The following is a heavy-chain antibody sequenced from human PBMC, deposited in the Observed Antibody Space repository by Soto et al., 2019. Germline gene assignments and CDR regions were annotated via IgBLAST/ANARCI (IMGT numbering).Heavy chain of an antibody. J-gene: IGHJ6*02. CDR3: ARVLSAFWSGYYYYGMDV. Sequence: ASVKVSCKASGYTFTSYDINWVRQATGQGLEWMGWMNPNSGNTGYAQKFQGRVTMTSNTSISTDFMELSSLRSEDPALYYCARVLSAFWSGYYYYGMDVWGPGTTVTVSS. CDR2: MNPNSGNT. D-gene: IGHD3-3*01. CDR1: GYTFTSYD. V-gene: IGHV1-8*01.